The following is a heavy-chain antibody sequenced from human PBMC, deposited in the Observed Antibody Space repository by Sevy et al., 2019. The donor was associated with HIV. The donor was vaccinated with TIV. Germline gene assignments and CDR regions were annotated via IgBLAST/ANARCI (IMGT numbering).Heavy chain of an antibody. D-gene: IGHD3-16*01. Sequence: AAVKVSYKASGYTFTNNDINWVRQAPGQGLERMGWMNPNSGNAGYAQKFQGRVTMTRDTSINTAYLELSSLRSEDTAMYYCMRGLSFYYDKTRHWVNWYFDLWGRGTLVTVSS. V-gene: IGHV1-8*01. J-gene: IGHJ2*01. CDR1: GYTFTNND. CDR3: MRGLSFYYDKTRHWVNWYFDL. CDR2: MNPNSGNA.